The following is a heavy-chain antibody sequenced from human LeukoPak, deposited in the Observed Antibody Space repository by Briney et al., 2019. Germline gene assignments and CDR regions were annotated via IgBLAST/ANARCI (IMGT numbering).Heavy chain of an antibody. CDR3: AKDLDIVVVVAATPAWFDP. V-gene: IGHV3-23*01. CDR2: ISGSGGST. CDR1: GFTFSSYA. D-gene: IGHD2-15*01. J-gene: IGHJ5*02. Sequence: GGSLRLSCAASGFTFSSYAMSWVRHAPGKGLEWVSAISGSGGSTYYADSVKGRFTISRDNSKNTLYLQMNSLRAEDTAVYYCAKDLDIVVVVAATPAWFDPWGQGTLVTLSS.